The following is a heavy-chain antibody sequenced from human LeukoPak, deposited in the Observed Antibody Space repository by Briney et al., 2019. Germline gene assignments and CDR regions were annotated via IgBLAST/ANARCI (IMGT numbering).Heavy chain of an antibody. V-gene: IGHV3-66*03. Sequence: SGGSLRLSCAASGFTVSSNYMSWVRQAPGKGLEWVSLIRDSGETFYADSVKGRFTISRDNSKNTMYLQMNRLRVEDTAVYFCARDRAVTQDWVEFDPWGQGTLVTVSS. J-gene: IGHJ5*02. D-gene: IGHD4-17*01. CDR2: IRDSGET. CDR1: GFTVSSNY. CDR3: ARDRAVTQDWVEFDP.